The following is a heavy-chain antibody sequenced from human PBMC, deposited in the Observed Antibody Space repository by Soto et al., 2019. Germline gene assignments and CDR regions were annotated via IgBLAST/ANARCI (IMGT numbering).Heavy chain of an antibody. J-gene: IGHJ4*02. CDR1: GGSISSYY. V-gene: IGHV4-59*08. D-gene: IGHD3-16*01. Sequence: SETLSLTCTVSGGSISSYYWSWIRQPPGKGLEWIGYIYYSGSTNYNPSLKSRVTISVDTSKNQFSLKLSSVAAADTAVYYCARHTYYFDYWGQGTLVTVSS. CDR2: IYYSGST. CDR3: ARHTYYFDY.